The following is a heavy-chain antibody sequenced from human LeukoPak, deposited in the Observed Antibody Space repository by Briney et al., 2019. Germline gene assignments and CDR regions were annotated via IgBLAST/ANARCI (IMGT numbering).Heavy chain of an antibody. D-gene: IGHD6-19*01. V-gene: IGHV3-23*01. CDR1: GFTFSSYA. CDR2: ISGSGGCT. Sequence: GGSLRLSCAASGFTFSSYAMSWVRQAPGKGLEWVSAISGSGGCTYYADSVKGRFTISRDNSKNTLYLQMNSLRAEDTAVYYCAKRNGRVAGTGLFDYWGQGTLVTVSS. CDR3: AKRNGRVAGTGLFDY. J-gene: IGHJ4*02.